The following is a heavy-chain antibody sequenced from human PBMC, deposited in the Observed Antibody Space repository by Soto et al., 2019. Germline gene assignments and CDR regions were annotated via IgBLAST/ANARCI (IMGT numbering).Heavy chain of an antibody. V-gene: IGHV4-39*01. Sequence: QLQLQESGPGLVKPSETLSLTCTVSGGSISSSSYYWGWIRQPPGTGLEWIGSIYYSGSTYYNPSLKSRVTISVDTSKNQFSLKLSSVTAADTAVYYCARPITMVRGVNWYFDLWGRGTLVTVSS. CDR2: IYYSGST. J-gene: IGHJ2*01. D-gene: IGHD3-10*01. CDR1: GGSISSSSYY. CDR3: ARPITMVRGVNWYFDL.